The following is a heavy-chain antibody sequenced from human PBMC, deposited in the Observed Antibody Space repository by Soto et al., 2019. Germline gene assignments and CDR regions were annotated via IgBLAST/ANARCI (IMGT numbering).Heavy chain of an antibody. J-gene: IGHJ4*02. D-gene: IGHD6-19*01. CDR1: GFTFSSYA. CDR2: VDTDAST. Sequence: EVLLLESGGDLVQPGGSLRLSCAASGFTFSSYAMNWVRQAPGKGLEWVSTVDTDASTYYADSVKGRFTISRDNSKNTLYLQMNSLRAEDTAVYYCAKDYGSGWYYFDYWGQGTLVTVSS. CDR3: AKDYGSGWYYFDY. V-gene: IGHV3-23*01.